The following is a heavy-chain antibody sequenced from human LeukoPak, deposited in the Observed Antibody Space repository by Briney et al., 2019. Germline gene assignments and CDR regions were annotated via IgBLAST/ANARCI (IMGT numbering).Heavy chain of an antibody. J-gene: IGHJ6*02. V-gene: IGHV4-59*01. CDR3: AREELLSYYYGLDV. D-gene: IGHD2/OR15-2a*01. CDR2: IYYSGNT. CDR1: GGSISSYY. Sequence: SETLSLTCTVSGGSISSYYWSWIRQPPGKGLEWIGYIYYSGNTNYNPSLKTRVTISVDTSKNQFSLRLSSVTAADTAVYYCAREELLSYYYGLDVWGQGTTVTVSS.